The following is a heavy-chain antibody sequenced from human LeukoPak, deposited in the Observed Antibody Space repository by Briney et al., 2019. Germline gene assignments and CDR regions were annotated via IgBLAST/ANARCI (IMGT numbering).Heavy chain of an antibody. CDR3: ARDRRGYGGNFDY. Sequence: PGGSLRLSCAASGFTFSSYSMNWVRQAPGKGLEWVSVIYSGGTTSYADSVKGRFTISRDNSKNTLSLQMNSLRAEDTAVYYCARDRRGYGGNFDYWGQGTLVTVSS. CDR1: GFTFSSYS. J-gene: IGHJ4*02. CDR2: IYSGGTT. D-gene: IGHD4-23*01. V-gene: IGHV3-66*01.